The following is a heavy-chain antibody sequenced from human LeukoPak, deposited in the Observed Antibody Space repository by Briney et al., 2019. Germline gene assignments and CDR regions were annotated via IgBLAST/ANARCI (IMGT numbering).Heavy chain of an antibody. J-gene: IGHJ5*02. CDR3: AKEPQYNWNYGGNWFDP. CDR2: IRNDGGNK. V-gene: IGHV3-30*02. Sequence: GGSLRLSCAASGFTFSSYGMQWVRQAPGKGLAGVAFIRNDGGNKYYEDSVKGRFTISRDNSKNTLYLQMNSLRAEDTAVYYCAKEPQYNWNYGGNWFDPWGQGTLVTVSS. D-gene: IGHD1-7*01. CDR1: GFTFSSYG.